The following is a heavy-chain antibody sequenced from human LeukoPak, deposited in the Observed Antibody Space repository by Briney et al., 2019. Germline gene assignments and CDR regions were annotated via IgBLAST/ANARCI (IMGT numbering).Heavy chain of an antibody. J-gene: IGHJ4*02. CDR1: GLRFSRHS. V-gene: IGHV3-21*01. CDR2: INSDSRSI. Sequence: GGSLRLSCAASGLRFSRHSMNWVRQAPGKGLEWVSYINSDSRSISYADSVKGRFTISRDNAKNSLYLQMNSLRAEDTAVYYCVREIPSGSYAPDYWGQGTLVTVSS. D-gene: IGHD3-10*01. CDR3: VREIPSGSYAPDY.